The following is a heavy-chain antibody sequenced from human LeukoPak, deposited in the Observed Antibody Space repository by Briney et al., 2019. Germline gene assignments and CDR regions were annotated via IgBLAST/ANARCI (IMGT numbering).Heavy chain of an antibody. Sequence: AGGSLRLSCAASGFTVSTNYMNWVRQVPGKGLQWVSLIYSGTITSYADSVKGRFTISRENAKNSLYLQMNSLRAEDTALYFCARELLTYSNHKLGHYMDVWGKGTTVTVSS. CDR3: ARELLTYSNHKLGHYMDV. V-gene: IGHV3-53*01. CDR2: IYSGTIT. D-gene: IGHD4-11*01. CDR1: GFTVSTNY. J-gene: IGHJ6*03.